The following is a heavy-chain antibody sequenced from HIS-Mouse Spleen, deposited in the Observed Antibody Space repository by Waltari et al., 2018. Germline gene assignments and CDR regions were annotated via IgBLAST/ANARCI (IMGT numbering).Heavy chain of an antibody. J-gene: IGHJ2*01. CDR3: AREIPYSSSWYDWYFDL. V-gene: IGHV4-39*07. D-gene: IGHD6-13*01. Sequence: QLQLQESGPGLVKPSETLSLTCTVSGGSISSSSYYWGWSRQPPGKGLEWIGSIYYSGGTDYNLSVKCRFTISVDTSKNQFSLKLSAVTAADTAVYYCAREIPYSSSWYDWYFDLWGRGTLVTVSS. CDR1: GGSISSSSYY. CDR2: IYYSGGT.